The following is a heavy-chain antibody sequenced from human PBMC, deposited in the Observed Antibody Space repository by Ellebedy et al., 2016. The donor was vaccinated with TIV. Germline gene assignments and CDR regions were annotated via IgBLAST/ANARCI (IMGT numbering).Heavy chain of an antibody. CDR2: INADGGNP. D-gene: IGHD2-2*01. CDR1: GFTFSHYY. CDR3: ARDGDQYFYGMDV. V-gene: IGHV3-74*01. J-gene: IGHJ6*02. Sequence: GESLKISXAASGFTFSHYYAHWVRQAPGQGLVWVSRINADGGNPIYADSVKGRVTISRDNAKNTVYLQMTSLRVEDTAVYYCARDGDQYFYGMDVWGQGTTVTVSS.